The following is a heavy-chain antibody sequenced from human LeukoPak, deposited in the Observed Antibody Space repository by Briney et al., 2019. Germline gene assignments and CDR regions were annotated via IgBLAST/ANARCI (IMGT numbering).Heavy chain of an antibody. CDR2: IYYSGST. CDR1: GGSISSSSYY. J-gene: IGHJ4*02. V-gene: IGHV4-39*07. CDR3: ARDGLSRGVGYYFDY. Sequence: SETLSLTCTVSGGSISSSSYYWGWIRQPPGKGLEWIGSIYYSGSTYYNPSLKSRVTISVDTSKNQFSLKLSSVTAADTAVYYCARDGLSRGVGYYFDYWGQGTLVTVSS. D-gene: IGHD3-3*01.